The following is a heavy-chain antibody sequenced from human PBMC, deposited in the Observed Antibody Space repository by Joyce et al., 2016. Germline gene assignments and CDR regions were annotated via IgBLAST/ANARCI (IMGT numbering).Heavy chain of an antibody. V-gene: IGHV4-31*03. J-gene: IGHJ2*01. CDR1: GGSISSAGYY. CDR3: ARESYYCSGSYRWRFFDL. CDR2: LYYRGGT. Sequence: QVQLQESGPGLVKPSQTLSLTCTVSGGSISSAGYYWNWIRHHPGKGLGWIGSLYYRGGTCYNPCLKSRGTISVDTSKNQFSLRLSAVTAADTAVYYCARESYYCSGSYRWRFFDLWGRGTLVTVSS. D-gene: IGHD3-10*01.